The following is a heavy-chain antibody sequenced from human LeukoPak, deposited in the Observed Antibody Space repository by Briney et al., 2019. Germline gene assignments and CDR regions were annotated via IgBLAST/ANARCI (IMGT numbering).Heavy chain of an antibody. J-gene: IGHJ4*02. V-gene: IGHV3-20*04. CDR3: ARVPSPHIAVAGTGGHHFDY. CDR2: INWNGGST. CDR1: GFTFDDYG. Sequence: GGSLRLSCAASGFTFDDYGMSWVRQAPGKGLEGVSGINWNGGSTGYADSVKGRFTISRDNAKNSLYLQMNSLRAEDTALYYCARVPSPHIAVAGTGGHHFDYWGQGTLVTVSS. D-gene: IGHD6-19*01.